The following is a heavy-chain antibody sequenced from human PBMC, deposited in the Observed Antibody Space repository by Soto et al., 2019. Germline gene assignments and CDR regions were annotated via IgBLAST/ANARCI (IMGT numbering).Heavy chain of an antibody. CDR1: GYTFTSYG. D-gene: IGHD6-13*01. V-gene: IGHV1-18*01. CDR2: ISANSGNT. J-gene: IGHJ4*02. Sequence: GASVKVSCKASGYTFTSYGISWVRQAPGQGLEWMGRISANSGNTNYAQKFRGRVTMARDTSTSTVYMDLSSLRSDDTAVYYCARDLAAADYWGQGTLVTVSS. CDR3: ARDLAAADY.